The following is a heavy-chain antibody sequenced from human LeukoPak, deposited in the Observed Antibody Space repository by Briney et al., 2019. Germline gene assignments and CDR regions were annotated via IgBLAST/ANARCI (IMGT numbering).Heavy chain of an antibody. J-gene: IGHJ4*02. CDR1: GFTFGDYA. Sequence: GGSLRLSCTAPGFTFGDYAMSWVRQAPGKGLEWVGFIRSKAYGGTTEYAASVKGRFTISRDDSKSIAYLQMNSLKTEDTAVYYCTRAFGYSGYEGGFDYWGQGTLVTVSS. CDR2: IRSKAYGGTT. CDR3: TRAFGYSGYEGGFDY. D-gene: IGHD5-12*01. V-gene: IGHV3-49*04.